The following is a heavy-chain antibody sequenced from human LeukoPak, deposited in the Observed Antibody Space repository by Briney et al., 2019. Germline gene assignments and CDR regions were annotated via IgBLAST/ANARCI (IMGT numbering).Heavy chain of an antibody. Sequence: SETLSLTCTVSGGSISTIPLYWGWIRQPPGKGLEWIGSIFDTGSTYDNPSLKSRVTISVDTSRNQFPLKLSSVTAADTAVYYCARQSDYDILTGYPNWFDPWGQGTLVTVSS. J-gene: IGHJ5*02. CDR1: GGSISTIPLY. CDR3: ARQSDYDILTGYPNWFDP. V-gene: IGHV4-39*01. D-gene: IGHD3-9*01. CDR2: IFDTGST.